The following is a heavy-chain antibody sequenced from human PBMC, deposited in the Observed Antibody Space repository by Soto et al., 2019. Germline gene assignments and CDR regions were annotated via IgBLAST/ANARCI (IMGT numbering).Heavy chain of an antibody. V-gene: IGHV3-30-3*01. CDR2: ISYDGSNK. Sequence: QVQLVESGGGVVQPGRSLRLSCAASGFTFSSYAMHWVRQAPGKGLEWVAVISYDGSNKYYADSVKGRFTNSRDNSKNTLYLQMNSLRAEDTAVYYCARDRTTGLDYWGQGTLVTVSS. J-gene: IGHJ4*02. CDR1: GFTFSSYA. D-gene: IGHD3-10*01. CDR3: ARDRTTGLDY.